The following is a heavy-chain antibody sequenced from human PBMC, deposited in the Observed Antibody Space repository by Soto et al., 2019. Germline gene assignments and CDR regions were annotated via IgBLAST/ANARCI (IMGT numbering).Heavy chain of an antibody. D-gene: IGHD6-13*01. CDR1: EFTFSNYG. CDR2: VSPAGST. J-gene: IGHJ4*02. CDR3: VRSWAY. V-gene: IGHV3-23*01. Sequence: GSLRLSCAASEFTFSNYGMNWIRLAPGEGLEWVSTVSPAGSTFYADSVRGRFTISRDNSKSTVDLQMNGLRVDDTAIYYCVRSWAYWGRGTVVTVSS.